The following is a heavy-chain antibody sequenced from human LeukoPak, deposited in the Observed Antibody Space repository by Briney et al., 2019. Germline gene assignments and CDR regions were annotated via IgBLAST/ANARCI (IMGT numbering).Heavy chain of an antibody. V-gene: IGHV4-61*02. CDR2: IYTSGST. CDR3: ARAPLDYYDSSGYHRTDAFDI. J-gene: IGHJ3*02. D-gene: IGHD3-22*01. Sequence: SETLSLTCTVSGGSISSGSYYWSWIRQPAGKGLEWIGRIYTSGSTNYNPSLKSRVTISVDTSKNQFSLKLSSVTAADTAVYYCARAPLDYYDSSGYHRTDAFDIWAKGQWSPSLQ. CDR1: GGSISSGSYY.